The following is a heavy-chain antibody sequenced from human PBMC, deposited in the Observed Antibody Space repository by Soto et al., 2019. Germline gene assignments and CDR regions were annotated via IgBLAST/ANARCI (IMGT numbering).Heavy chain of an antibody. Sequence: SGPTLVNPTQTLTLTCTFSGFSLSTSGVGVGWIRQPPGKALEWLALIYWNDDKRYSPSLKSRLTITKDTSKNQVVLTMTNMDTVDAATYYCANRSPYSRSSHYWGQGTLVTVSS. V-gene: IGHV2-5*01. CDR1: GFSLSTSGVG. D-gene: IGHD6-6*01. CDR2: IYWNDDK. CDR3: ANRSPYSRSSHY. J-gene: IGHJ4*02.